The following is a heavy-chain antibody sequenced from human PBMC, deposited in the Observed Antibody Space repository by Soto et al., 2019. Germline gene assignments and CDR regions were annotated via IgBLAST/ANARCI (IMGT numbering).Heavy chain of an antibody. V-gene: IGHV1-18*01. Sequence: ASVKVSCKASGYGFYTSGITWVRQAPGQGLEWMGWMSVYNGHTNYAQKFQGRVTMTTYSATGTAYLELRSLRSDDTAVYYCAKTDYSNFIDSLLHWGQGTLVTVSS. CDR1: GYGFYTSG. CDR3: AKTDYSNFIDSLLH. J-gene: IGHJ1*01. CDR2: MSVYNGHT. D-gene: IGHD4-17*01.